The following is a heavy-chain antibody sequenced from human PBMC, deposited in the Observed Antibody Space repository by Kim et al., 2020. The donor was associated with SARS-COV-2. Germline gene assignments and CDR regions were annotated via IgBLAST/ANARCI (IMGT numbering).Heavy chain of an antibody. Sequence: GGSLRLSCAASGFTFIAFWMSWVRQAPGKGLEFLANINQDGSVENYEDSVKGRFTVSRDNAENSVYLQLNSLRAEDTGVFYCARDPAYSSFDYWGQGSLVTVSS. CDR3: ARDPAYSSFDY. D-gene: IGHD4-4*01. V-gene: IGHV3-7*01. CDR1: GFTFIAFW. J-gene: IGHJ4*02. CDR2: INQDGSVE.